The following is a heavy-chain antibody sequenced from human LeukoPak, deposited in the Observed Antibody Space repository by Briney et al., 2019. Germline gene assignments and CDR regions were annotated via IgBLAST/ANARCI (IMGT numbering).Heavy chain of an antibody. CDR1: GGSFGGYY. V-gene: IGHV4-34*01. CDR2: INHSGST. Sequence: SETLSLTCAVYGGSFGGYYWSWIRQPPGKGLEWIGEINHSGSTNYNPSLKSRVTISVDTSKNQFSLKLSSVTAADTAVYYCARSDCSSTSCSESYYYYGMDVWGQGTTVTVSS. J-gene: IGHJ6*02. CDR3: ARSDCSSTSCSESYYYYGMDV. D-gene: IGHD2-2*01.